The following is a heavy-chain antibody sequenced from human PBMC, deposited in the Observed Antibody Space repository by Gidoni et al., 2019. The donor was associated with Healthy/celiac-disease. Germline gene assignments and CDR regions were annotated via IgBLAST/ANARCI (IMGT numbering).Heavy chain of an antibody. Sequence: VQLVVSGGGLVQPRGTLRLSCSAPGFPSSSFALHWVRQAPGKGLEYVSAISSNGGSTYYADCVKGRFTISRDNSKNTLYLQMSSLRAEDTAVYYCVKDLFYCSGGSCHDNDAFDIWGQGTMVTVSS. D-gene: IGHD2-15*01. CDR3: VKDLFYCSGGSCHDNDAFDI. J-gene: IGHJ3*02. CDR1: GFPSSSFA. V-gene: IGHV3-64D*06. CDR2: ISSNGGST.